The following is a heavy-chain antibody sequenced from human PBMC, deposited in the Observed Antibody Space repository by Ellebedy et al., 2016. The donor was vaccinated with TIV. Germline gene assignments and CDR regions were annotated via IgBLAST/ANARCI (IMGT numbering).Heavy chain of an antibody. J-gene: IGHJ4*02. CDR3: ARTVVWNDMWDYFDY. CDR1: GYSFPTYW. CDR2: IYPGDSDT. Sequence: GESLKISCHGFGYSFPTYWIVWVRQMPGKGLEWMGIIYPGDSDTRYSPSFQGQVTISADESISTAYLQWNSLKASDTAMYYCARTVVWNDMWDYFDYWGQGTLVTVSS. V-gene: IGHV5-51*01. D-gene: IGHD1-1*01.